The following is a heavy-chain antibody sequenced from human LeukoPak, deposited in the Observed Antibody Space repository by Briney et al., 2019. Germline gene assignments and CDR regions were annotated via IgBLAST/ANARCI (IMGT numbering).Heavy chain of an antibody. CDR2: ISGSGGST. Sequence: GGSLRFSCAASGFTFSSYAMSWVRQAPGKGLEWVSAISGSGGSTYYADSVKGRFTISRDNSKNTLYLQMNSLRAEDTAVYYCAKVRETRYSSSWYYFDYWGQGTLVTVSS. D-gene: IGHD6-13*01. V-gene: IGHV3-23*01. CDR3: AKVRETRYSSSWYYFDY. CDR1: GFTFSSYA. J-gene: IGHJ4*02.